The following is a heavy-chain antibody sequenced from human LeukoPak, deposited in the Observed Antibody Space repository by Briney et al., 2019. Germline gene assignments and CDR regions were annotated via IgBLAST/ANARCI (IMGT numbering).Heavy chain of an antibody. CDR2: ISGSGGST. J-gene: IGHJ3*02. V-gene: IGHV3-23*01. CDR1: GFTFSSYA. CDR3: ARNILFAFDI. D-gene: IGHD2/OR15-2a*01. Sequence: GGSLRLSCAASGFTFSSYAMTWVRQAPGKGLEWVSIISGSGGSTSYADSVKGRFTISRDNSKNTLYLQVNSLRAEDTAMYYCARNILFAFDIWGQGTMVTVSS.